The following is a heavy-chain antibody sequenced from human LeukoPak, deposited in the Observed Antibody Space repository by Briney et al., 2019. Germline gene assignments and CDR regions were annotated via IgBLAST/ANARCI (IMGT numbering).Heavy chain of an antibody. CDR1: GFSFSSYA. D-gene: IGHD6-13*01. V-gene: IGHV3-23*01. Sequence: GGSLRLSCAASGFSFSSYALSWVRQAPGKGLEGVSAISGSGISTYYADSVRGRFTISRDNSKNTLFLQMNSLRAEDTAIYYCTKDRRGPAAGTWYFDSWGQGTLVTVSS. CDR2: ISGSGIST. CDR3: TKDRRGPAAGTWYFDS. J-gene: IGHJ4*02.